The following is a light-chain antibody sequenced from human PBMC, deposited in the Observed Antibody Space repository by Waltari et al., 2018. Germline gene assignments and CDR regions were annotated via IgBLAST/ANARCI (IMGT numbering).Light chain of an antibody. CDR2: GSS. Sequence: QSVLTQPPSVSGAPGQRVTLSCIGTNSNIGAFQVTWYQKSPGAAPKLLIYGSSNRPAGVPDRFSGSKSDTSASLVITGLQVEDEGDFYCQSYDNILHGCVFGTGTKVIV. CDR3: QSYDNILHGCV. CDR1: NSNIGAFQ. V-gene: IGLV1-40*02. J-gene: IGLJ1*01.